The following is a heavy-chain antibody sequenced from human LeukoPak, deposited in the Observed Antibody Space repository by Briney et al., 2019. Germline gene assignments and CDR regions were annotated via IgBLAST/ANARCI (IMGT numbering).Heavy chain of an antibody. CDR3: ARVDYYGSGSYYYYYMDV. J-gene: IGHJ6*03. D-gene: IGHD3-10*01. CDR1: GYTFTSYY. V-gene: IGHV1-46*01. Sequence: GASVKVSCKASGYTFTSYYMHWVRQAPGQGLEWMGIINPSGGSTSYAQMFQGRVTMTRDTSTSTVYMELSSLRSEDTAVYYCARVDYYGSGSYYYYYMDVWGKGTTVTISS. CDR2: INPSGGST.